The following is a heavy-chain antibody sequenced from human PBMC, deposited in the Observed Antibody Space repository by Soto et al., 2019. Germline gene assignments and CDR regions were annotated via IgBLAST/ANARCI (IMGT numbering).Heavy chain of an antibody. CDR1: GFTFSKFA. V-gene: IGHV3-23*01. Sequence: EVQLLESGGGLEQPGGSLRLYCAASGFTFSKFAMNWVRATPGKGLEWISSITHTGGSPYYADSVKGRFTISRDNSKNTLFLHMSTLGDEDSAMYYCAKGPAGSMSYYFDYWGQGTLVTVSS. J-gene: IGHJ4*02. CDR3: AKGPAGSMSYYFDY. CDR2: ITHTGGSP.